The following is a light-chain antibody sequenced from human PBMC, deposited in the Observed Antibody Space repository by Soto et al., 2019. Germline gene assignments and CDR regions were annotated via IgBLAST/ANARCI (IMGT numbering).Light chain of an antibody. CDR3: QQRSNWPTRT. CDR2: DAS. J-gene: IGKJ1*01. Sequence: EIVLTQSPATLSLSPGERATLSCRASQGVSSYLAWYQQKPGQAPRLLIYDASNRATGIPARFSGSGSGTDFTLTISSLEPEDFAVYYCQQRSNWPTRTFGQGTKVEIK. CDR1: QGVSSY. V-gene: IGKV3-11*01.